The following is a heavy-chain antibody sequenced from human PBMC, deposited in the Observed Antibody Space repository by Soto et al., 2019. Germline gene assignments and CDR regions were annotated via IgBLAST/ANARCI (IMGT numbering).Heavy chain of an antibody. V-gene: IGHV1-46*01. D-gene: IGHD1-20*01. CDR2: INPSNIST. J-gene: IGHJ4*02. Sequence: GASVKVSCKASGYIFTNYHMHWVRQAPGQGLEWMGIINPSNISTSDAQKFQGRITMTRDTSTTTVYLELSSLRSEDTAVYYCARERGITGFDYWGLGTLVTVSS. CDR1: GYIFTNYH. CDR3: ARERGITGFDY.